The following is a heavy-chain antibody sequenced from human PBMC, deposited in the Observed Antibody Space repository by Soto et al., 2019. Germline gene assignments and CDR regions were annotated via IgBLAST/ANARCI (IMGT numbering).Heavy chain of an antibody. CDR2: ITGGGGDT. Sequence: EVQLLESGGGLVQPGGSLRLSCAASGFTFSDYVMSWVRQAPGMGLEWVSAITGGGGDTYYADSVKGRFTISRDNSKSTLYLQMNSLRAEDTALYYCAKGSASTRPYSCDYGGQGTLVPFSS. CDR3: AKGSASTRPYSCDY. CDR1: GFTFSDYV. D-gene: IGHD2-15*01. J-gene: IGHJ4*02. V-gene: IGHV3-23*01.